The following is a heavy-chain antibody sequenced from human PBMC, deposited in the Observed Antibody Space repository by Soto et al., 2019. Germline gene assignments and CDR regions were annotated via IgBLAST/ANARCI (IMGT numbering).Heavy chain of an antibody. CDR2: IWHDGSNK. D-gene: IGHD1-26*01. Sequence: QVQLVESGGGVVQPGRSLRLSCAASGFTFSSYGMHWVRQAPGKGLEWVAVIWHDGSNKYYADFVKGRLTISRDNSKNTLYLQMNSLRAEDTAVYYCARAQYSGSYIRMDVWGQGTTVTVSS. CDR3: ARAQYSGSYIRMDV. V-gene: IGHV3-33*01. CDR1: GFTFSSYG. J-gene: IGHJ6*02.